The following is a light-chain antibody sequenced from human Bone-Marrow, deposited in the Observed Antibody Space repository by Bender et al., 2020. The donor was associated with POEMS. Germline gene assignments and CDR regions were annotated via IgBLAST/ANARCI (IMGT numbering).Light chain of an antibody. CDR3: SSFTTTNPL. J-gene: IGLJ2*01. CDR2: DVS. Sequence: QSALTQPASVSGSPGQSITISCTGTSSDVGGYKAVTWYQQHPGKAPKLLIYDVSNRPSGVSNRFSGSKSGNTASLTISGLQAEDEADYYCSSFTTTNPLFGGGTKLTVL. CDR1: SSDVGGYKA. V-gene: IGLV2-14*03.